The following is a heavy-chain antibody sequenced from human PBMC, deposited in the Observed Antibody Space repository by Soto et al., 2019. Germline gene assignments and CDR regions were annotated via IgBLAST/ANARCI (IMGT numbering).Heavy chain of an antibody. J-gene: IGHJ4*02. CDR2: IYHSGST. CDR3: ASSPADDYGDYGGLDY. V-gene: IGHV4-30-2*01. Sequence: QLQLQESGSGLVKPSQTLSLTCAVSGGSISSGGYSWSWIRQPPGKVLEWIGYIYHSGSTYYNPSLKSRVTISVDRSKNQFSLKLSSVTAADTAVYYCASSPADDYGDYGGLDYWGQGPRVTVSA. CDR1: GGSISSGGYS. D-gene: IGHD4-17*01.